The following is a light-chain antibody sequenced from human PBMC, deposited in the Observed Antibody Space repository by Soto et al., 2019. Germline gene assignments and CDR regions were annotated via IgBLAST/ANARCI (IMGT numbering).Light chain of an antibody. CDR3: QQYNNWPRT. J-gene: IGKJ5*01. CDR1: QLFSSN. V-gene: IGKV3-15*01. CDR2: GVS. Sequence: IVMMQSPATLSVSPGESVTLSSRASQLFSSNLAWYQHKPGQAPRLLIYGVSTRDTGVPDRFSGSASGTEFTLTISSLQSEDFAVYYCQQYNNWPRTFGQGTRLEIK.